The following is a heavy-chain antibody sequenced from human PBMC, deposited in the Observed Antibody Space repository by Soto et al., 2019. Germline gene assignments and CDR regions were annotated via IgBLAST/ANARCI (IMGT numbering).Heavy chain of an antibody. CDR2: IYYSGST. CDR3: ARGARAYPTYYYDSSGYTPYPFDI. D-gene: IGHD3-22*01. V-gene: IGHV4-59*01. J-gene: IGHJ3*02. Sequence: KTSETLSLTCTVSGGSISSYYWSWIRQPPGKGLEWIGYIYYSGSTNYNPSLKSRVTISVDTSKNQFSLKLSSVTAADTAVYYCARGARAYPTYYYDSSGYTPYPFDIWGQGTMVTVSS. CDR1: GGSISSYY.